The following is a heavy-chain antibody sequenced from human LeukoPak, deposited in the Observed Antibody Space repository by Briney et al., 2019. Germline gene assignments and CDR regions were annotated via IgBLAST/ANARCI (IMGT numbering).Heavy chain of an antibody. CDR3: ARELGEWELLRAFDY. J-gene: IGHJ4*02. Sequence: GGSLRLSCAASGFTFSSYSMNWVRQAPGKGLEWVSSISSSSSYIYYADSVKGRFTISRDNDKNSLYLQMNSLRAEDTAVYYCARELGEWELLRAFDYWGQGTLVTVSS. D-gene: IGHD1-26*01. CDR1: GFTFSSYS. CDR2: ISSSSSYI. V-gene: IGHV3-21*01.